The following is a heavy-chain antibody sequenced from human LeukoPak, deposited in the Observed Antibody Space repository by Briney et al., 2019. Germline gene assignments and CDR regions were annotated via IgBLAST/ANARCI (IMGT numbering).Heavy chain of an antibody. Sequence: SETLSLTCTVSGGSISIYYWSWVRQPPGKGLEWIGYIYNSGSTIYNPSLKSRATISVDTSKNQFSLRLSSVTAVDTAVYYCVRDRDLNYWGQGTLVTVSS. CDR1: GGSISIYY. V-gene: IGHV4-59*01. J-gene: IGHJ4*02. CDR3: VRDRDLNY. CDR2: IYNSGST.